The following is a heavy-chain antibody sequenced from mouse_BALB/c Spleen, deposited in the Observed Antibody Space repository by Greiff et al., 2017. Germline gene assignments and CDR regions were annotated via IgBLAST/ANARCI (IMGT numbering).Heavy chain of an antibody. CDR3: ARFTTATGAWFAY. CDR1: GFTFSSYA. J-gene: IGHJ3*01. Sequence: DVMLVESGGGLVKPGGSLKLSCAASGFTFSSYAMSWVRQSPEKRLEWVAEISSGGSYTYYPDTVTGRFTISRDNAKNTLYLEMSSLRSEDTAMYYCARFTTATGAWFAYWGQGTLVTVSA. V-gene: IGHV5-9-4*01. D-gene: IGHD1-2*01. CDR2: ISSGGSYT.